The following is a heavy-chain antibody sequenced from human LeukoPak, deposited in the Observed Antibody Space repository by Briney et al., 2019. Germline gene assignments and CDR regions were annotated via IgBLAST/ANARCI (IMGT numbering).Heavy chain of an antibody. CDR1: GFTFSSYW. CDR2: IKEDGSEK. V-gene: IGHV3-7*05. Sequence: GGSLRLSCAASGFTFSSYWMSWVRQAPGKGLEWLANIKEDGSEKNYEVSVKGRFTISRDNAKNSLYLQMNSLRAEDTAVYYCARGGGRHVEYWGQGNLVTVSS. CDR3: ARGGGRHVEY. J-gene: IGHJ4*02. D-gene: IGHD2/OR15-2a*01.